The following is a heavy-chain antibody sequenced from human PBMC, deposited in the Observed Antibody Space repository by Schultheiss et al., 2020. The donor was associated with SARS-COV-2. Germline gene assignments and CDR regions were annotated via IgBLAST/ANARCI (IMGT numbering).Heavy chain of an antibody. CDR2: IIPFFDAP. J-gene: IGHJ4*02. Sequence: SVKVSCKASGGSFSSYAISWVRQAPGQGLVWMGQIIPFFDAPDYAQNFQGRVTITADESTTTAYMELSSLRYEDTAVYYCARVVVGYIDVVVPSDYWGQGTLVTVAS. D-gene: IGHD2-2*01. V-gene: IGHV1-69*13. CDR3: ARVVVGYIDVVVPSDY. CDR1: GGSFSSYA.